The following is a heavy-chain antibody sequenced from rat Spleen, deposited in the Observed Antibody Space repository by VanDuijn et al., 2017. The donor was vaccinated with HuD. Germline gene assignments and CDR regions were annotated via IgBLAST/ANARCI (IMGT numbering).Heavy chain of an antibody. CDR3: TRGLEDY. J-gene: IGHJ2*01. Sequence: EVQLVESGGGLVQPGRSLKLSCVASGFTFNNYWMTWIRQAPGKGLEWVASISNTGSSTYYPDSVKGRFTISRDNAKSILYLQMNSLRSEDTATYYCTRGLEDYWGQGVMVTVSS. CDR2: ISNTGSST. CDR1: GFTFNNYW. V-gene: IGHV5-31*01.